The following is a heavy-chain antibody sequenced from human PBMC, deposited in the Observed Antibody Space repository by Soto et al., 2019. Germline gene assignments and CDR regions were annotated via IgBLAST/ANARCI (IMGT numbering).Heavy chain of an antibody. CDR3: ARDYFDSSDYTTNWFDP. J-gene: IGHJ5*02. V-gene: IGHV4-39*01. CDR2: IYHTGNA. Sequence: PSETLSLTCSVSGDSISNSPFYWAWVRQPPGEGLEWIGSIYHTGNAYYNPSLKSRVTIFVDTSKNQFSLKLTSVTAADTALYYCARDYFDSSDYTTNWFDPWGQGSLVTVS. CDR1: GDSISNSPFY. D-gene: IGHD3-22*01.